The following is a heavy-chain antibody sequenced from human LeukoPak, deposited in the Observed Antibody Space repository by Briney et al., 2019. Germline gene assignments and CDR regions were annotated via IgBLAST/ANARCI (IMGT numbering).Heavy chain of an antibody. CDR1: GYTFTSYG. D-gene: IGHD2-21*02. CDR3: AREGDCGGDCYPAGYSFDY. CDR2: ISAYNGNT. Sequence: GASVKVSCKASGYTFTSYGISWVRQAPGQGLGWMGWISAYNGNTNYAQKLQGRVIMTTDTSTSTAYMELRSLRSDDTAVYYCAREGDCGGDCYPAGYSFDYWGQGTLVTVSS. J-gene: IGHJ4*02. V-gene: IGHV1-18*01.